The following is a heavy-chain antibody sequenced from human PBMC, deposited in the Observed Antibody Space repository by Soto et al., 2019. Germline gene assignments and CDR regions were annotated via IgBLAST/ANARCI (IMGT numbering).Heavy chain of an antibody. V-gene: IGHV3-66*01. CDR1: GFTVSSNY. Sequence: GGSLRLSCAASGFTVSSNYMSWVRQAPGKGLEWVSVIYSGGSTYYADSVKGRFTISRDNSKNRLYLQMNSLRAEDTAVYYCAGGGRTYYDFWSGYYWFDPWGQGTLVTVSS. CDR3: AGGGRTYYDFWSGYYWFDP. J-gene: IGHJ5*02. CDR2: IYSGGST. D-gene: IGHD3-3*01.